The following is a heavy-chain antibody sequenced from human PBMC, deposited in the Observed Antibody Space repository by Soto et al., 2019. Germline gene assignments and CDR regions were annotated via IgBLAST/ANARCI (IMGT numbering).Heavy chain of an antibody. CDR3: AKEPGYSSGWYFDY. Sequence: GGSLRLSCAASGFTFSNSAMSWVRQAPGEGLEWVSTISGSGGGTYFAGSVKGRFTISRDNSKNTLYLQMDSLGAEDTVVYYCAKEPGYSSGWYFDYWGQGTPVTVSS. J-gene: IGHJ4*02. D-gene: IGHD6-19*01. V-gene: IGHV3-23*01. CDR2: ISGSGGGT. CDR1: GFTFSNSA.